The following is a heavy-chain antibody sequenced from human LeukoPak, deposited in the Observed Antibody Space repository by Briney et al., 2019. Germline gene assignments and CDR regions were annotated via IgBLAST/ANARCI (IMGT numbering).Heavy chain of an antibody. J-gene: IGHJ5*02. CDR2: IYHSGST. CDR3: ARGPLLWFGEFNWFDP. V-gene: IGHV4-30-2*01. CDR1: GGSISSGGYS. D-gene: IGHD3-10*01. Sequence: PSETLSLTCAVSGGSISSGGYSWSWIRQPPGKGLEWIGYIYHSGSTYYNPSLKSRVTISVDRSKNQFSLKLSSVTAADTAVYYCARGPLLWFGEFNWFDPWGQGTLVTVSS.